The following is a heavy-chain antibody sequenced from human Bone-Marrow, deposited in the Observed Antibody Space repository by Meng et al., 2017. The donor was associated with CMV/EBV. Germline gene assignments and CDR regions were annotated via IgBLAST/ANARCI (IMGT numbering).Heavy chain of an antibody. CDR2: IDWDDDK. Sequence: TLSLTCTVSGGSISSYYWSWIRQPPGKALEWLARIDWDDDKFYSTSLRTRLTISKDTSKNQVVLTMTNMDPVDTATYYCARTPGYYDSSGYYPSYYFDYWGQGTLVTVSS. J-gene: IGHJ4*02. D-gene: IGHD3-22*01. CDR3: ARTPGYYDSSGYYPSYYFDY. CDR1: GGSISSYY. V-gene: IGHV2-70*16.